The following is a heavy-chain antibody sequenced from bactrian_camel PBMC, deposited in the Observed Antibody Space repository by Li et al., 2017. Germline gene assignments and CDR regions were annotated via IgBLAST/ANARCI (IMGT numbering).Heavy chain of an antibody. Sequence: LVASGGGSVQTGGSLRLSCTISGYGSSTYCMGWFRQAPGKEREAVAAIDSDGSTSYADSVQGRFTISRDNAKNTVYLQMNSLNSEDTALYYCWSRAGWGQGTQVTVS. J-gene: IGHJ4*01. CDR3: WSRAG. CDR2: IDSDGST. CDR1: GYGSSTYC. V-gene: IGHV3S53*01.